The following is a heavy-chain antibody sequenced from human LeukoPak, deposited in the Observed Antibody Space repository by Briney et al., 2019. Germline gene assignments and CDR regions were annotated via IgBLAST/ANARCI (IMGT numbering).Heavy chain of an antibody. J-gene: IGHJ4*02. CDR3: ASGLITTRLETSDY. D-gene: IGHD1-14*01. CDR1: GYIFTGYY. Sequence: ASVKVSCKASGYIFTGYYMHWVRQAPGQGLEWMGWINPNSGGTNYAQKFQGRVTMTRDTSISTAYMELSRLRSDDTAVYYCASGLITTRLETSDYWGQGTLVTFSS. CDR2: INPNSGGT. V-gene: IGHV1-2*02.